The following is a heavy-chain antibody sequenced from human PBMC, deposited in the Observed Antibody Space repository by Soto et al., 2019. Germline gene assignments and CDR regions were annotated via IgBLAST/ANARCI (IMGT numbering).Heavy chain of an antibody. V-gene: IGHV3-30*18. J-gene: IGHJ6*03. CDR2: TSYDGSNK. CDR3: AKALNFWREIYYRDV. Sequence: GGSLRLSCAASGFTFSSYGMHWVRQAPGKGLEWVAVTSYDGSNKYYADSVKGRFTISRDNSKNTLYLQMNSLRAEDTAVYYCAKALNFWREIYYRDVGGKGTTVTVSS. CDR1: GFTFSSYG. D-gene: IGHD3-3*01.